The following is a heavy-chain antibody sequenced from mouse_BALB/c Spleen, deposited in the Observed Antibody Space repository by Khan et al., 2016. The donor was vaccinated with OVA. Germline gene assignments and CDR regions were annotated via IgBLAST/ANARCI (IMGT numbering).Heavy chain of an antibody. CDR3: ARRKYFGDTFAY. Sequence: QVQLQQSGAELARPGASVKLSCKASGYTFTDYYINWVKQRTGQGLEWIGEISPGSGDTYYNERFKGKATLTADKSSSPAYMQLSSLTSEASAVYCCARRKYFGDTFAYWGQGTLVTVSA. V-gene: IGHV1-77*01. CDR1: GYTFTDYY. J-gene: IGHJ3*01. CDR2: ISPGSGDT.